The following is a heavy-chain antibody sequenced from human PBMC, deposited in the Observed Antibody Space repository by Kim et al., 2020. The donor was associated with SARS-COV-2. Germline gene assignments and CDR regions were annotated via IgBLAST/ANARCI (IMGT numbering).Heavy chain of an antibody. CDR3: ARGGVRGVIPPFYYYYGMDV. J-gene: IGHJ6*02. D-gene: IGHD3-10*01. V-gene: IGHV3-33*01. CDR2: IWYDGSNK. Sequence: GGSLRLSCAASGFTFSSYGMHWVRQAPGKGLEWVAVIWYDGSNKYYADSVKGRFTISRDNSKNTLYLQMNSLRAEDTAVYYCARGGVRGVIPPFYYYYGMDVWGQGTTVTVSS. CDR1: GFTFSSYG.